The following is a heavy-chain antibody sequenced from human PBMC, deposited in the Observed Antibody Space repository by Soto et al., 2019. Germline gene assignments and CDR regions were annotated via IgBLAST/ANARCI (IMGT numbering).Heavy chain of an antibody. V-gene: IGHV3-30-3*01. CDR1: GFTFSSYA. J-gene: IGHJ4*02. Sequence: QVQLVESGGGVVQPGRSLRLSCTASGFTFSSYAMHWVRQAPGKGLEWVAVISYDGSNTYYADSVKGRFTISRDNSKNTMYLQMNSLRVEDTAVYYCARPYSSGWYGDLDYWGQGTLVTVSS. CDR2: ISYDGSNT. CDR3: ARPYSSGWYGDLDY. D-gene: IGHD6-19*01.